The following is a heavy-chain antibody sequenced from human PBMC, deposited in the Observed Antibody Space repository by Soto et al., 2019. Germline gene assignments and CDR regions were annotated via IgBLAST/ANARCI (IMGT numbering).Heavy chain of an antibody. D-gene: IGHD2-21*01. CDR3: ARGRTIVSPGN. CDR1: GYTFTGYQ. V-gene: IGHV1-2*02. Sequence: QVQVVQSEAEVKKPGASVKVSCKASGYTFTGYQMHWVRQAPGQGLEWMGWFNPNSGGTNYAQKFQGSVTMTGDTSISTAYMELNRLTSDDTAVYFCARGRTIVSPGNWGQGTLVSVSS. CDR2: FNPNSGGT. J-gene: IGHJ4*02.